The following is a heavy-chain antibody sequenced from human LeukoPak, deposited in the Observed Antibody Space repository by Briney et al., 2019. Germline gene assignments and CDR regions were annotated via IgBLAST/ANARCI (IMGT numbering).Heavy chain of an antibody. CDR2: ISGSGGST. CDR3: RCYDYVWGSYRHDY. V-gene: IGHV3-23*01. J-gene: IGHJ4*02. D-gene: IGHD3-16*02. Sequence: GGSLRLSCAASGFTFSSYAMSWVRQAPGKGLEWVSAISGSGGSTYYADSVKGRFTISRDNSKNTLYLQMNSLRAEDTAVYCCRCYDYVWGSYRHDYWGQGTLVTVSS. CDR1: GFTFSSYA.